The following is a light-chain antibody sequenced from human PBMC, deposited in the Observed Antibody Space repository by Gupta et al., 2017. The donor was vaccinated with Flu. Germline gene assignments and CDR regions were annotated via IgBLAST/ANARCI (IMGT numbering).Light chain of an antibody. CDR2: EVS. J-gene: IGLJ1*01. Sequence: QSALTQPASVSGSPGQSITISCTGTSGDIGNYNYVSWYQQHPGKVPKLSMYEVSTRPSGISNRVSGAKSGNVDSLTISGLQAEDEADDDCNSYTESQPFVFGTGTRVTVL. CDR1: SGDIGNYNY. CDR3: NSYTESQPFV. V-gene: IGLV2-14*01.